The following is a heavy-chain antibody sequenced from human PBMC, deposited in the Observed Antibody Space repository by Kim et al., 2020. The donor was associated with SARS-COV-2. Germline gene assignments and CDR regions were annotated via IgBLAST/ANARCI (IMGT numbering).Heavy chain of an antibody. CDR3: ARKPNGLQPPQLDY. D-gene: IGHD4-4*01. V-gene: IGHV3-23*01. CDR2: ISGSGGST. CDR1: GFTFSSYA. J-gene: IGHJ4*02. Sequence: GGSLRLSCAASGFTFSSYAMSWVRQAPGKGLEWVSAISGSGGSTYYADSVKGRFTISRDNSKNTLYLQMNSLRAEDTAVYYCARKPNGLQPPQLDYWGQGTLVTVSS.